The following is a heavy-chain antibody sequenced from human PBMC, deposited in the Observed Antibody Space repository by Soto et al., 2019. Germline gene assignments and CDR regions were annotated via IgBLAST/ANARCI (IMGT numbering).Heavy chain of an antibody. V-gene: IGHV3-23*01. CDR2: ITASGGRT. D-gene: IGHD4-17*01. CDR1: GFTFSSYA. CDR3: AKDPRYGDYVRWFDS. Sequence: EVHLLESGGGLVQPGGSLRLSGKASGFTFSSYAMTWVRQAPGGGRGGVSGITASGGRTYYADSVKGRFTIARDNSKSTLYLQMNSLRAEDTAVYYCAKDPRYGDYVRWFDSWGQGTLVTVSS. J-gene: IGHJ5*01.